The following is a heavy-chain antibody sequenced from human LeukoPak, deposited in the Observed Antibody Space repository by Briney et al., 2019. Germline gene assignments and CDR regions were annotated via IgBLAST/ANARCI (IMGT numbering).Heavy chain of an antibody. D-gene: IGHD2-15*01. CDR3: ARHTRYCSGGSCYE. V-gene: IGHV4-39*01. J-gene: IGHJ4*02. Sequence: PSETLSLTCTVSGGSISSYYWSWIRQPPGKGLEWIGSIYYSGSTYYNPSLKSRVTISVDTSKNQFSLKLSSVTAADTAVYYCARHTRYCSGGSCYEWGQGTLVTVSS. CDR1: GGSISSYY. CDR2: IYYSGST.